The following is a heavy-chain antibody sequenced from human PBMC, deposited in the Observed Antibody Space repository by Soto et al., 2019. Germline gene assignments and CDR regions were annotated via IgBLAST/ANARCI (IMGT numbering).Heavy chain of an antibody. J-gene: IGHJ4*02. CDR2: IYYSGST. CDR1: GGSVSSGDYY. Sequence: NPSETLSLTCTVSGGSVSSGDYYWSWIRQPPGKGLEWIGYIYYSGSTYYNPSLKSRVTISVDTSKNQFSLKLSSVTAADTAVYYCARAAAGNFDYWGQGTLVTVSS. CDR3: ARAAAGNFDY. D-gene: IGHD6-13*01. V-gene: IGHV4-30-4*01.